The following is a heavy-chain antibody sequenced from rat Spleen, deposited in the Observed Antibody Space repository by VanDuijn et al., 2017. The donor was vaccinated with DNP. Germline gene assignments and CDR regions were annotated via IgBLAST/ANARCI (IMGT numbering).Heavy chain of an antibody. D-gene: IGHD5-1*01. CDR3: ANNWELYW. CDR2: ISSSGDNT. V-gene: IGHV5-25*01. J-gene: IGHJ2*01. Sequence: EVQLVESGGGLVQPGRSLKLSCAASGFTFSDYYMTWIRQVPGKGLEWVASISSSGDNTYYADSVKGRFTISRDNAEYTLYLQMNSLRSEDTATYYCANNWELYWWGQGVMVTVSS. CDR1: GFTFSDYY.